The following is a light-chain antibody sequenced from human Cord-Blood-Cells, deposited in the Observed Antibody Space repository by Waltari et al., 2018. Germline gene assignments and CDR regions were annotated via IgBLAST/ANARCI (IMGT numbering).Light chain of an antibody. J-gene: IGKJ3*01. CDR1: QSVSSS. CDR2: GAS. V-gene: IGKV3-15*01. Sequence: EIVMTQSPATLSVSPGERATLSCRANQSVSSSLAWYQQKPGQAPRLLIYGASTRATGIPARFSGSGSGKEFTLTISSLQSEDFAVYYCQQYNNWPGTLTFGPGTKVDIK. CDR3: QQYNNWPGTLT.